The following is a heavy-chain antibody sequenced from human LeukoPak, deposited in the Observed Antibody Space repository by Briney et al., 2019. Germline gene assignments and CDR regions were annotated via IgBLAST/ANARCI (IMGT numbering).Heavy chain of an antibody. D-gene: IGHD2-15*01. V-gene: IGHV1-3*01. Sequence: GASVKVSCKASGYTFISYAMHWVRQAPGQRLEWMGWINAGNGNTKYSQKFQGRVTITRDTSASTAYMELSRLRSEDTATYYCARGDCSGGSCYPYNWFDPWGQGTLVTVSS. CDR3: ARGDCSGGSCYPYNWFDP. J-gene: IGHJ5*02. CDR1: GYTFISYA. CDR2: INAGNGNT.